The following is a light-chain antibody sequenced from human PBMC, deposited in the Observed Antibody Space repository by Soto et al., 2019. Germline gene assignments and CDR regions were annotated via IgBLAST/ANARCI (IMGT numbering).Light chain of an antibody. J-gene: IGKJ5*01. CDR2: DAS. CDR1: QSVSSY. CDR3: HQSYSTLP. Sequence: DIGLTQSPGALSLSLGERATLSCRASQSVSSYLDWYQQKPGQAPRLLIYDASNLATGIPARFSGSGSGTDFTLTISSLQPEDFAIYYCHQSYSTLPFCQGTRLEI. V-gene: IGKV3-11*01.